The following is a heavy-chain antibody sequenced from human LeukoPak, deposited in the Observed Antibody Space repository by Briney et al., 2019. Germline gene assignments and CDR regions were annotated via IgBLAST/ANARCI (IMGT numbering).Heavy chain of an antibody. CDR1: GFTFSSYS. Sequence: GGSLRLSCAASGFTFSSYSMHWVRQAPGKGLEWVSYISSSSSTIYYADSVKGRFTISRDNAKNSLYLQMNSLRAEDTAVYYCARDIESEGGSSWYYFDYWGQGTLVTVSS. CDR2: ISSSSSTI. V-gene: IGHV3-48*04. J-gene: IGHJ4*02. D-gene: IGHD6-13*01. CDR3: ARDIESEGGSSWYYFDY.